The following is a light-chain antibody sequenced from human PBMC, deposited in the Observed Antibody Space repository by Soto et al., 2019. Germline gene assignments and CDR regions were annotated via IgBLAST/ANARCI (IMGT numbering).Light chain of an antibody. CDR2: GAS. CDR3: QQYKDWPLT. J-gene: IGKJ1*01. Sequence: EIVMTQSPATLSVSPGEGATLSCRASQSVDSYLAWYQQKPGQAPRLLLYGASSRATGIPARFSGSGSGTEFTLTISSLQSEGFAVYYCQQYKDWPLTFGQGTKVEIK. V-gene: IGKV3-15*01. CDR1: QSVDSY.